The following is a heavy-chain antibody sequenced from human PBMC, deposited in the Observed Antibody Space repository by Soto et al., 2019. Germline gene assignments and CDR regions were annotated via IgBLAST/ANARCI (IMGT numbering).Heavy chain of an antibody. CDR3: ARSSTIVVVPAAIEDYYYGMDV. CDR1: GGTFSSYA. V-gene: IGHV1-69*01. CDR2: IIPIFGTA. Sequence: QVQLVQSGAEVKKPGSSVKVSCKASGGTFSSYAISWVRQAPGQGLEWMGGIIPIFGTANYAQKFQGRVTITADESTSRAYMELSSLRYEDTAVYYCARSSTIVVVPAAIEDYYYGMDVWGQGTTVTVSS. D-gene: IGHD2-2*02. J-gene: IGHJ6*02.